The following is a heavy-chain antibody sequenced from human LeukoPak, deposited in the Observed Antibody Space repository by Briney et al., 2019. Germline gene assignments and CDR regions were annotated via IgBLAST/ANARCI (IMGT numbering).Heavy chain of an antibody. Sequence: PGGSLRLSCTASGFTFGDYAMSWFRQAPGKGLEWVSYITSSSSTIYYADSVKGRFTISRDNAKNSLSLQMNSLRDEDTAVYFCTRDPHALDYWGQGTLVTVSS. CDR1: GFTFGDYA. CDR2: ITSSSSTI. V-gene: IGHV3-48*02. CDR3: TRDPHALDY. J-gene: IGHJ4*02.